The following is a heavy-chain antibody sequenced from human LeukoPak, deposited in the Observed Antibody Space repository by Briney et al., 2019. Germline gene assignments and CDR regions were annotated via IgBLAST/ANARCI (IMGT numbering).Heavy chain of an antibody. V-gene: IGHV4-4*02. CDR2: ISLSGRT. CDR3: SRESGAFSPFGY. J-gene: IGHJ4*02. D-gene: IGHD1-26*01. CDR1: GGSISRTNW. Sequence: SETLSLTCDVSGGSISRTNWWSRVRQSPGQGLEWIGEISLSGRTNYNPSLQSRVTMSLDESKNQLSLDLASVTAADTAVYYCSRESGAFSPFGYWGQGTLVTVHS.